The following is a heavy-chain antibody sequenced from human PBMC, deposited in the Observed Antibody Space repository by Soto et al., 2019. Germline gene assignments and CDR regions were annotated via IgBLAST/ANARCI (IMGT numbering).Heavy chain of an antibody. J-gene: IGHJ4*02. Sequence: ASVKVSCKASGYTFTGYYMHWVRQAPGQGLEWMGWINPSSGGTNYAQKFQGWVTMTRDTSISTAYMELSGLRSDDTAVYYCARGAIGSGSYYYFDYWGQGTLVTVSS. CDR1: GYTFTGYY. CDR2: INPSSGGT. CDR3: ARGAIGSGSYYYFDY. V-gene: IGHV1-2*04. D-gene: IGHD3-10*01.